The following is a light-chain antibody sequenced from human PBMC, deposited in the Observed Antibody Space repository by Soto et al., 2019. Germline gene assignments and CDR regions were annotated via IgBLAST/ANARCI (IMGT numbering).Light chain of an antibody. CDR1: QNISSY. CDR3: QQRSHWPRT. J-gene: IGKJ1*01. V-gene: IGKV3-11*01. Sequence: IVLTQSPATLSLSPEKRATLSCRASQNISSYLIWDQQKRGQAPRLLIYDVSNRATGIPARFSGSGSGTDFRLTISRPEPEDFAVYYCQQRSHWPRTFGQGNKAEIK. CDR2: DVS.